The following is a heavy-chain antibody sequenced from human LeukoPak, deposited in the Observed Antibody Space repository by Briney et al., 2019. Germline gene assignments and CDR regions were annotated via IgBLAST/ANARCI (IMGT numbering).Heavy chain of an antibody. CDR3: ARGPGLRYFDWLYGFDY. V-gene: IGHV4-4*07. J-gene: IGHJ4*02. CDR2: IYTSGGT. CDR1: GGSISSYY. D-gene: IGHD3-9*01. Sequence: SETLSLTCTVSGGSISSYYWSWIRQPAGKGLEWIGRIYTSGGTNYNPSLKSRVTMSVDTSKNQFSLKLSSVTAADTAVYYCARGPGLRYFDWLYGFDYWGQGTLVTVSS.